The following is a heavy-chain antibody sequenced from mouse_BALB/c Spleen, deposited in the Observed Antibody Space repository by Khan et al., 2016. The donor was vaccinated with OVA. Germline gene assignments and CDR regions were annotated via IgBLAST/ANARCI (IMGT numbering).Heavy chain of an antibody. CDR3: ARENYYGRSCYAMDY. Sequence: DLVKPGASVKLSCKASGYTFTSYWINWIKQRPGQGLELIRRIAPGSSNVYYNELLQGKATLTVTTSVSTYYIQLSSLSSEDSAVYFCARENYYGRSCYAMDYWGQGTSVTVSS. V-gene: IGHV1S41*01. J-gene: IGHJ4*01. CDR2: IAPGSSNV. D-gene: IGHD1-1*01. CDR1: GYTFTSYW.